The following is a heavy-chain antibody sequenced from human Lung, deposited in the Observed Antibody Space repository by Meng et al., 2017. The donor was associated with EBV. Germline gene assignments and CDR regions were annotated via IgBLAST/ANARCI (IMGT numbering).Heavy chain of an antibody. CDR2: IRSKANSYAT. CDR3: TSRSF. V-gene: IGHV3-73*02. Sequence: VQRVESGGGLVQPGGSLKLSCAASGFTFSGSAMHWVRQASGKGLEWVGRIRSKANSYATAFGASVEGRFTISRDDSNNTAYLQMNSLKTEDTAVYYCTSRSFWGQGILVTVSS. J-gene: IGHJ4*02. CDR1: GFTFSGSA.